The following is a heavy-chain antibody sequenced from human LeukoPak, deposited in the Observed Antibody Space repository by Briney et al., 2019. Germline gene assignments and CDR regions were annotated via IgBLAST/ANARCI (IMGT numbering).Heavy chain of an antibody. J-gene: IGHJ4*02. CDR2: INDSGST. CDR1: GGSFSGYY. D-gene: IGHD3-10*01. Sequence: SETLSLTCAVYGGSFSGYYWSWIRQPPGKGLEWIGEINDSGSTNYNPSLKSRVTISVDTSKNQFSLKLSSVTAADTAVYYCARKGRLSGRGYYYGSGSHLSGPPYFDYWGQGTLVTVSS. V-gene: IGHV4-34*01. CDR3: ARKGRLSGRGYYYGSGSHLSGPPYFDY.